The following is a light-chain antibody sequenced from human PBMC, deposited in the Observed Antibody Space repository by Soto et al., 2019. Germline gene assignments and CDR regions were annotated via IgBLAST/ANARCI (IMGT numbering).Light chain of an antibody. CDR3: MQGTHWPIT. J-gene: IGKJ5*01. Sequence: DVVMTHSPLSLPVSLGQPASISCRSSQSLVHTDGIAYLNWFHQRPGQSPRRLIYTVSNRDSGVPARFSGSGSGTGFTLKISRVEAEDVGVYYCMQGTHWPITFGQGTRLEI. V-gene: IGKV2-30*02. CDR1: QSLVHTDGIAY. CDR2: TVS.